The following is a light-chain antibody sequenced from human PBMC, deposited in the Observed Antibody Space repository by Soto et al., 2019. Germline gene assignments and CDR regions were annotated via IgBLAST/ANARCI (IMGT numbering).Light chain of an antibody. CDR1: ESVLDKSNNKDY. CDR3: QHYYNKGGM. J-gene: IGKJ1*01. CDR2: WAS. V-gene: IGKV4-1*01. Sequence: EIVMTQSPDSLAVSLGARATINCKTSESVLDKSNNKDYLAWYQQKPGQPPKLVIYWASTREAGVPDRFIGGGSGTDFTLTINSVQAEDVAVYNCQHYYNKGGMFGQGTSVEI.